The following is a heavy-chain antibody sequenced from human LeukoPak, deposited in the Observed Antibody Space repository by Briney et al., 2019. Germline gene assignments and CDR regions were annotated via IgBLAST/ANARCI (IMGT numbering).Heavy chain of an antibody. J-gene: IGHJ4*02. Sequence: SETLSLTCTVSSGSISRDYWHWIRQSPGKGLEWIGYMYHIGSTNYKPSLKSRVTISVDTSKNQFSLRPSSVTAADTAVYYCARVTYYYDSSGYYLYYFDYWGQGTLVTVSS. V-gene: IGHV4-59*08. CDR2: MYHIGST. D-gene: IGHD3-22*01. CDR1: SGSISRDY. CDR3: ARVTYYYDSSGYYLYYFDY.